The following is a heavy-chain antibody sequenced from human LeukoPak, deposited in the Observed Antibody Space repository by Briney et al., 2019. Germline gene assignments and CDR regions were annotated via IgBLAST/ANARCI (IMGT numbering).Heavy chain of an antibody. V-gene: IGHV3-23*01. CDR1: GFTFSSYA. D-gene: IGHD1-1*01. CDR3: ARDRDNVFRPTLRYFDY. J-gene: IGHJ4*02. CDR2: ISGSGGST. Sequence: PGGSLRLSCAASGFTFSSYAMSWVRQAPGKGLEWVSAISGSGGSTYYADSVKGRFTISRDNSKNTLYLQMNSLRAEDTAVYYCARDRDNVFRPTLRYFDYWGQGTLVTVSS.